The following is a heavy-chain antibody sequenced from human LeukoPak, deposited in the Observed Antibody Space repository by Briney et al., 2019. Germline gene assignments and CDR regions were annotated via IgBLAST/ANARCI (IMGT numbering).Heavy chain of an antibody. Sequence: PSETLSLTCTVSGGSISSSSYYWGWIRQPPGKGLEWIGSIYYSGSTYYNPSLKSRVTISVDTSKNQFSLKLSSVTAADTAVYYCARLGRGPMVRRVNYFDYWGQGTLVTVSS. CDR1: GGSISSSSYY. V-gene: IGHV4-39*01. D-gene: IGHD3-10*01. J-gene: IGHJ4*02. CDR2: IYYSGST. CDR3: ARLGRGPMVRRVNYFDY.